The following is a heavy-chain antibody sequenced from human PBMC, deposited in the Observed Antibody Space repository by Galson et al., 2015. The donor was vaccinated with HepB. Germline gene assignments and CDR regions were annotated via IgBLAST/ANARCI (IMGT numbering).Heavy chain of an antibody. CDR3: ARGQETGDPKLDY. CDR1: GFTFSSYA. Sequence: SLRLSCAASGFTFSSYAMHWVRQAPGKGLEYVSAISSNGGSTYYANSVKGRFTISRDNSKNTLYLQMGSLRAEDMAVYYCARGQETGDPKLDYWGQGTLVTVSS. V-gene: IGHV3-64*01. J-gene: IGHJ4*02. D-gene: IGHD7-27*01. CDR2: ISSNGGST.